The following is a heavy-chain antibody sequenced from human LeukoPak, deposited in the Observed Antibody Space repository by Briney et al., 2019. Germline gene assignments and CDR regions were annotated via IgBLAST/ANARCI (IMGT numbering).Heavy chain of an antibody. J-gene: IGHJ4*02. Sequence: GGSLRLSCAASGFTFSSYAMHWVRQAPGKGLEWVAVISYDGSNKYYADSVKGRFTISRDNSKNTLYLQMNSLRAEDTAVYYCAKWGGVYYFDYWDQGTLVTVSS. D-gene: IGHD3-16*01. CDR1: GFTFSSYA. CDR3: AKWGGVYYFDY. V-gene: IGHV3-30*04. CDR2: ISYDGSNK.